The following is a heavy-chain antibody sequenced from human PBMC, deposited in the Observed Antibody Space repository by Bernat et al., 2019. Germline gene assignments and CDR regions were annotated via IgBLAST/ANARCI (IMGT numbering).Heavy chain of an antibody. CDR2: INPNSGGT. Sequence: QVQLVQSGAEAKKPGASVKGSCKVSGYTFTGYYMHWVRQAPGQGLEWRGWINPNSGGTNYEQKFQSCVTMTRDTSISTAYMELSRLRSDDKAVYYCAGSRIGGGGWQAFDYWGQGTLVTVSS. J-gene: IGHJ4*02. CDR3: AGSRIGGGGWQAFDY. CDR1: GYTFTGYY. D-gene: IGHD6-19*01. V-gene: IGHV1-2*04.